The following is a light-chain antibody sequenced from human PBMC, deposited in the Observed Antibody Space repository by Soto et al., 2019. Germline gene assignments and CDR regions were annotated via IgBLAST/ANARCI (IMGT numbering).Light chain of an antibody. Sequence: QSVLTQPPSVSGAPGQRVTISCTGSSSNIGAGYDVHWYQLLPGTAPKPLIYGSDNRRSGTPERFSGSKSGTSASLAITGLQADDEADYYCQSYDSSVSGYVFGTGTKVTVL. CDR1: SSNIGAGYD. CDR2: GSD. J-gene: IGLJ1*01. V-gene: IGLV1-40*01. CDR3: QSYDSSVSGYV.